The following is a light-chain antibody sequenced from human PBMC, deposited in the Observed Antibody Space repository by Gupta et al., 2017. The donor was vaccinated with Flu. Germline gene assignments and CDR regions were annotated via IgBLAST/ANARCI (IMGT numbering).Light chain of an antibody. CDR2: DID. J-gene: IGLJ3*02. CDR3: CSHAGSYTFV. V-gene: IGLV2-11*01. CDR1: RNDIGGYNY. Sequence: QSALTQPRSVSGSPGQSVTISCTGTRNDIGGYNYVSWYQHHPGKAPKLLIYDIDKRPSGVPDRFSGSKSGNTASLSISGLQAEDDADYYCCSHAGSYTFVFGGGTKVTVL.